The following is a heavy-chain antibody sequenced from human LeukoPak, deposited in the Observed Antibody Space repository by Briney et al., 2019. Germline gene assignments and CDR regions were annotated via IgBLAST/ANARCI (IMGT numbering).Heavy chain of an antibody. D-gene: IGHD6-13*01. Sequence: GRSLRLSCEASGFTFDDYGMHWVRQAPGKGLEWVSTISWNSASVGYVDSVKGRFTISRDNAKKTLYLQMNSLRPEDTALYYCAKDYGYSSSWYDYWGQGALVTVSS. CDR3: AKDYGYSSSWYDY. CDR1: GFTFDDYG. J-gene: IGHJ4*02. CDR2: ISWNSASV. V-gene: IGHV3-9*01.